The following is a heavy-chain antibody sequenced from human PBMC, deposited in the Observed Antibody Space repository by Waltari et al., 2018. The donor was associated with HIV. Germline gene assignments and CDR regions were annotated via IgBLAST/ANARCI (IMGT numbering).Heavy chain of an antibody. J-gene: IGHJ4*02. CDR2: ITSDWDTT. V-gene: IGHV3-64*01. CDR3: VRDSSGYYGHFDY. CDR1: GFTFSNYT. Sequence: EVQLVESGGGLVQPGGSLRLSCAAAGFTFSNYTMHWVRQAPGKGLEYLSAITSDWDTTYYLNSVKGRFTISRDNSKNTLYLQMGSLRAEDMAVFYCVRDSSGYYGHFDYWGQGTLVTVSS. D-gene: IGHD6-19*01.